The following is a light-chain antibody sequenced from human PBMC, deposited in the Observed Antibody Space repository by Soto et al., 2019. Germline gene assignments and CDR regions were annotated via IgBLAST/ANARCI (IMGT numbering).Light chain of an antibody. V-gene: IGKV1-33*01. Sequence: DIQMTQSPPSLSASVGDRVTITCQASQDIGNSLNWFQHKPGKAPNLVIYDASNLEIGVPSRFSGSGSGTDFTFTITSLRPEAIATYYCQKSDHLPLLGPGTKVDIK. J-gene: IGKJ3*01. CDR1: QDIGNS. CDR3: QKSDHLPL. CDR2: DAS.